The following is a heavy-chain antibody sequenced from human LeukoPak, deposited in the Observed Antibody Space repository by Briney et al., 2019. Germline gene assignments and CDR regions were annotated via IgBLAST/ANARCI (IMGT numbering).Heavy chain of an antibody. J-gene: IGHJ3*02. D-gene: IGHD6-19*01. CDR1: GGSISSGGYS. V-gene: IGHV4-31*11. Sequence: KPSETLSLTCAVSGGSISSGGYSWSWIRQPPGKGLEWIGYIYYSGSTYYNPSLKSRVTISVDTSKNQFSLKLSSVTAADTAVYYCAREGYRGYSSGWSIWGSSDAFDIWGQGTMVTVSS. CDR3: AREGYRGYSSGWSIWGSSDAFDI. CDR2: IYYSGST.